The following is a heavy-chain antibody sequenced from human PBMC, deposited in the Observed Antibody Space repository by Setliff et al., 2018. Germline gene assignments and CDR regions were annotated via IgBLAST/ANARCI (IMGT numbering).Heavy chain of an antibody. V-gene: IGHV1-69*05. J-gene: IGHJ4*02. CDR1: GATFSSHG. Sequence: GASVKVSCKASGATFSSHGISWVRQAPGQGLEWMGGTIPMFGTTEYAQKFQGRVTMTRDTSINTAYMELSSLRSEDTAVYYCARGSVEYSRGWYYFDYWAQGTLVTVSS. CDR3: ARGSVEYSRGWYYFDY. D-gene: IGHD6-19*01. CDR2: TIPMFGTT.